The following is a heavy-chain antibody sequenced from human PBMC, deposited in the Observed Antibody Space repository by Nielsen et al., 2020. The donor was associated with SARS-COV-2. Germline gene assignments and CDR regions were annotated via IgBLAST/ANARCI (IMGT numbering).Heavy chain of an antibody. CDR1: GGSISSGGYY. CDR2: IYYSGST. D-gene: IGHD3-3*01. V-gene: IGHV4-31*03. Sequence: SETLSLTCTVSGGSISSGGYYWSWIRQHPGKGLEWIGYIYYSGSTYNPSLKSRVTISVDTSKNQFSLKLSSVTAADTAVYYCARSGKRITIFGVVRGAFDIWGQGTMVTVSS. J-gene: IGHJ3*02. CDR3: ARSGKRITIFGVVRGAFDI.